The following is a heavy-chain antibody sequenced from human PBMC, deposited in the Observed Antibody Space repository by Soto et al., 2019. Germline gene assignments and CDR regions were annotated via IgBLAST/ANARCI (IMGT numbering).Heavy chain of an antibody. V-gene: IGHV3-23*01. CDR3: AKNPGYYYDSTGYHFDY. CDR2: ISYGGGTT. Sequence: EVQLLESGGGLGQPGGSLRLSCAASEFTFSDYAMSWVRQAPGKGMEWVSAISYGGGTTYYADSVKGRFTISRDNSKNTLYLQMNSLRAEDTAVYYCAKNPGYYYDSTGYHFDYWAREPWSPSPQ. D-gene: IGHD3-22*01. CDR1: EFTFSDYA. J-gene: IGHJ4*02.